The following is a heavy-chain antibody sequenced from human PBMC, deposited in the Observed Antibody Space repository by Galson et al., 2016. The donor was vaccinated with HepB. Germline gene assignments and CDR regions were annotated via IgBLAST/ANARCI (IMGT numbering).Heavy chain of an antibody. V-gene: IGHV1-46*01. D-gene: IGHD2-15*01. Sequence: SVKVSCRASGYTFTSYYMHWVRQAPGQGLEWMGIINPSGGSTRYDEKFQGRVTMTRDTSTSIVYLEFSSLTSEDTAVYYCAREGVEAIWFDPWGQGTLVTVSS. CDR2: INPSGGST. J-gene: IGHJ5*02. CDR3: AREGVEAIWFDP. CDR1: GYTFTSYY.